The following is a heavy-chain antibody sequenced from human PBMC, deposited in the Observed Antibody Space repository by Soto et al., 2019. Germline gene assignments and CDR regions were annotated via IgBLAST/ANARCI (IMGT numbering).Heavy chain of an antibody. CDR2: IYYSGST. V-gene: IGHV4-59*01. Sequence: SETLSLTCTVSGGSISSYYWSWIRQPPGKGLEWIGYIYYSGSTNYNPSLKSRVTISVDTSKNQFSLKLSSVTAADTAVYYCARSRYDFSDYGMDVWGQGTTVTVSS. J-gene: IGHJ6*02. CDR3: ARSRYDFSDYGMDV. CDR1: GGSISSYY. D-gene: IGHD5-12*01.